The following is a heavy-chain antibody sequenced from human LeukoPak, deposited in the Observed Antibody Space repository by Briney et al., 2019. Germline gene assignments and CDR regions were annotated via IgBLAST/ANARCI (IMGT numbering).Heavy chain of an antibody. V-gene: IGHV4-59*08. J-gene: IGHJ4*02. Sequence: SETLSLTCAVYGGSFSGYYWSWIRQPPGKGLEFIGYIYYSGTTNYNPSLRSRVTLSVDTTNNQFSLKLSSVTAADTAVYYCAGRGVAAKYYCDYWGPGTLVTVSS. CDR2: IYYSGTT. CDR3: AGRGVAAKYYCDY. D-gene: IGHD6-13*01. CDR1: GGSFSGYY.